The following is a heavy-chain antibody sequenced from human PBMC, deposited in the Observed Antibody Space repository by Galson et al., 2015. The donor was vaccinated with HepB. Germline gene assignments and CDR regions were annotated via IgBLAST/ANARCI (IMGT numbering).Heavy chain of an antibody. Sequence: SLRLSCAGSGFTFNSFGLHWVRQAPGKGLDWVAVISHNGNYKYYADSVKGRFNISRDNSKTTVYLQMNSLRAEDTAVYYCAKDPSRLLEAGRLDSWGQGTLVTVSS. CDR2: ISHNGNYK. CDR3: AKDPSRLLEAGRLDS. D-gene: IGHD6-19*01. CDR1: GFTFNSFG. J-gene: IGHJ4*02. V-gene: IGHV3-30*18.